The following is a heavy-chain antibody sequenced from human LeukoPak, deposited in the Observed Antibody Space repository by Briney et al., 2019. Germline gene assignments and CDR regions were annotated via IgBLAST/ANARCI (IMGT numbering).Heavy chain of an antibody. CDR3: ARGLYSSGWSHSNHMDV. Sequence: GASVKVSCKASGYTFTSYAMNWVRQAPGQGLEWMGWINTNTGNPTYAQGFTGRFVFSLDTSVSTAYLQISSLKAEDTAVYYCARGLYSSGWSHSNHMDVWGQGTTVTVSS. V-gene: IGHV7-4-1*02. CDR1: GYTFTSYA. CDR2: INTNTGNP. D-gene: IGHD6-19*01. J-gene: IGHJ6*02.